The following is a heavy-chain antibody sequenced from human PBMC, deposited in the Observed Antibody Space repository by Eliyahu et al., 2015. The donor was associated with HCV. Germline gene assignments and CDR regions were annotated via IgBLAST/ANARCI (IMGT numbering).Heavy chain of an antibody. CDR2: ISYDGSNK. CDR1: GFTFSSYG. Sequence: QVQLVESGGGVVQPGRSLRLSCAASGFTFSSYGMHWVRQAPGKGLEGVAVISYDGSNKYYADSVKGRFTISRDNSKNTLYLQMNSLRAEDTAVYYCAKGYSSSSNWFDPWGQGTLVTVSS. V-gene: IGHV3-30*18. D-gene: IGHD6-6*01. J-gene: IGHJ5*02. CDR3: AKGYSSSSNWFDP.